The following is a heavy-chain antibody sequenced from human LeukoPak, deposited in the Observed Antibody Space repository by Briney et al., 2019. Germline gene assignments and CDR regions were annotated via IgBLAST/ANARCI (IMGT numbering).Heavy chain of an antibody. CDR2: IYYSGST. Sequence: SQTLSLTCTVSGDSISSGGYYWSWIRQHPGKGLEWIGYIYYSGSTYYNPSLKSRVTISVDTSKNQFSLKLSSVTAADTAVYYCARGRNHHHYGSGIYWFDPWGQGTLVTVSS. V-gene: IGHV4-31*03. CDR3: ARGRNHHHYGSGIYWFDP. D-gene: IGHD3-10*01. CDR1: GDSISSGGYY. J-gene: IGHJ5*02.